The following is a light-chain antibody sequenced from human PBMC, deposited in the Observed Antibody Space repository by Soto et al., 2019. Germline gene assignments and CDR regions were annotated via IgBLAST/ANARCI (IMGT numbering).Light chain of an antibody. CDR2: EVS. V-gene: IGLV2-11*01. CDR3: CSYAGSYTFV. Sequence: QSVLTQPRSVSGSPGQSVTISCTGTSSDVGGYNYVSWYQQHPGKAPKLMIYEVSKRPSGVPDRFSGSKSGNTASLTISGLQAEDEDDYYCCSYAGSYTFVFGTGTKLTVL. J-gene: IGLJ1*01. CDR1: SSDVGGYNY.